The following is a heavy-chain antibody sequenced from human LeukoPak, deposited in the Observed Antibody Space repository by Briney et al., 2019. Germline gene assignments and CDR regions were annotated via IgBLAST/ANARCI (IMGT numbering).Heavy chain of an antibody. J-gene: IGHJ3*02. Sequence: PSETLSLTCTVSGGSISSGDYYWSWIRQPPGKGLEWNGYIYYSGSTYYNPSLKSRVTISVDTSKNQFSLKLSSVTAADTAVYYCARDESEYDAFDIWGQGTMVTVSS. CDR2: IYYSGST. CDR1: GGSISSGDYY. CDR3: ARDESEYDAFDI. V-gene: IGHV4-30-4*01. D-gene: IGHD2/OR15-2a*01.